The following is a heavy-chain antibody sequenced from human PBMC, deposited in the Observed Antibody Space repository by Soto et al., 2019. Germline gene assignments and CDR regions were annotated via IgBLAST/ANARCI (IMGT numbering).Heavy chain of an antibody. CDR2: ISGSGIST. CDR1: SSTFNTDA. V-gene: IGHV3-23*01. J-gene: IGHJ4*02. Sequence: PGGSLRLSCVASSSTFNTDAMSWVRQAPGKGLEWVSTISGSGISTYYADSVKGRFTISRDNSKNTLYLQMNSLRAEDTAIYYCAKDLRVAVAGTDFWGQGTLVTVSS. D-gene: IGHD6-19*01. CDR3: AKDLRVAVAGTDF.